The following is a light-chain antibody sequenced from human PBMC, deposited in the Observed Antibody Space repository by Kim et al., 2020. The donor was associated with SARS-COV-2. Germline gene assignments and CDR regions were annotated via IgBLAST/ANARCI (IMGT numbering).Light chain of an antibody. V-gene: IGLV1-40*01. CDR3: QSYDSSLNVVV. J-gene: IGLJ2*01. CDR2: RNN. Sequence: QRITLSCTGSSSNIGAGSDVHWYQQLPGTAPKLLIYRNNNRPSGVPDRFSASKSGTSVSLAITGLQAEDEADYYCQSYDSSLNVVVFGGGTQLTVL. CDR1: SSNIGAGSD.